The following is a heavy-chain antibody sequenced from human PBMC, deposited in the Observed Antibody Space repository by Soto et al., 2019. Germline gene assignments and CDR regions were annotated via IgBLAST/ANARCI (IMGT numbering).Heavy chain of an antibody. CDR1: GYTFTSYG. J-gene: IGHJ4*02. V-gene: IGHV1-18*01. Sequence: QVQLVQSGAEVKKPGDSVRVSCKASGYTFTSYGIGWVRQAPGQGLEWMGWISANNGNTKYAQTVQGRVTMTTDASTSTAYMDLRSLRSVDASVYYCARDGYFDHWGQGSLVTVSS. CDR3: ARDGYFDH. CDR2: ISANNGNT.